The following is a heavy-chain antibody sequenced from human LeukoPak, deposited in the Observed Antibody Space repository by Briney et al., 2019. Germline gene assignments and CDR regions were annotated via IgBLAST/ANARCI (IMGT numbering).Heavy chain of an antibody. CDR1: GFTFSSYA. CDR3: AKVGRASWAPYYFDY. CDR2: VSGSGTST. V-gene: IGHV3-23*01. D-gene: IGHD2-2*01. Sequence: GGSLRLSCAASGFTFSSYAMGWVRQAPGKGLEWVSDVSGSGTSTNYADSVKGRLTISKDNSKNTLYLQMNNLRAEDTAVYYCAKVGRASWAPYYFDYWGQGTLVTVSS. J-gene: IGHJ4*02.